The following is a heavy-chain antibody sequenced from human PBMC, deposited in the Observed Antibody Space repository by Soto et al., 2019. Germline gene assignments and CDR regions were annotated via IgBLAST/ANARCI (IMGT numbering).Heavy chain of an antibody. CDR1: GFTFRNYD. Sequence: EVQLVESGGGLVQPGGSLRLSCEASGFTFRNYDMHWVRQGTGKGLEWVSGISAAGDPDYADSVEGRFTISSENAQNSFFLQVNSLRVGDTAVYYCARTDRDFYGLDVWGQGTTVIVSS. J-gene: IGHJ6*02. CDR3: ARTDRDFYGLDV. V-gene: IGHV3-13*05. CDR2: ISAAGDP.